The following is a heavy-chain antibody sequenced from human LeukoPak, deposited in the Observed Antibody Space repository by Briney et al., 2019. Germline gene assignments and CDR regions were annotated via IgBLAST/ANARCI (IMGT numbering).Heavy chain of an antibody. D-gene: IGHD6-19*01. CDR1: GFTLSRYA. Sequence: PGGCLRLSCAASGFTLSRYAMSWVRPPPGKGLGWVSAISGSGGSTCYADYVKGRFTISRVNSKDALYLQMNSLRAEDTAVYYCAKGSLYWASSIAVDDWGEGTVVSVSP. CDR3: AKGSLYWASSIAVDD. J-gene: IGHJ4*02. V-gene: IGHV3-23*01. CDR2: ISGSGGST.